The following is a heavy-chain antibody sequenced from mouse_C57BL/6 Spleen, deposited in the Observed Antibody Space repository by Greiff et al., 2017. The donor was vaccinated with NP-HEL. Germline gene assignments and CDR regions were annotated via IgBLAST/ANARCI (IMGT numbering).Heavy chain of an antibody. CDR1: GFTFSNYW. CDR2: IRLKSDNYAT. Sequence: EVQLVESGGGLVQPGGSMKLSCVASGFTFSNYWMNWVRQSPEQGLEWVAQIRLKSDNYATHYAESVKGRFTISRDDSKSSVYLQMNNLRAEDTGIYYCTGYSYYYAMDYWGQGTSVTVSS. J-gene: IGHJ4*01. D-gene: IGHD1-1*01. V-gene: IGHV6-3*01. CDR3: TGYSYYYAMDY.